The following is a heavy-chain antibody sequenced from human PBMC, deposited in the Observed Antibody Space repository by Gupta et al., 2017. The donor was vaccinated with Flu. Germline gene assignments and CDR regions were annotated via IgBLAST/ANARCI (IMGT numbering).Heavy chain of an antibody. CDR1: GFTFSSYG. D-gene: IGHD4-23*01. Sequence: EVELLESGGGLLNPGGSLRLACAASGFTFSSYGMSWVRQVPGKGLEWVSTVSGCGGITHYADAVKGRFTISRDSSKNTLYLQMNSLRADDTAVYYCAKRSGVNSGPFDFWGQGTLVTVSS. CDR3: AKRSGVNSGPFDF. CDR2: VSGCGGIT. J-gene: IGHJ4*02. V-gene: IGHV3-23*01.